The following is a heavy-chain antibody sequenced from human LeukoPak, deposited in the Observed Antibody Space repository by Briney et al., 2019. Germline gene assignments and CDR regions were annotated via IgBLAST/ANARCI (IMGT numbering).Heavy chain of an antibody. CDR1: GGSFSGYY. CDR3: ARVSYYDTSGNRGAFDY. J-gene: IGHJ4*02. D-gene: IGHD3-22*01. CDR2: INHSGST. Sequence: SETLSLTCAVYGGSFSGYYWSWIRQPPGKGLEWIGEINHSGSTNYNPSLKSRVTISVDKSKNQFSLKLSSVTAADTAVYYCARVSYYDTSGNRGAFDYWGQGILVTVSS. V-gene: IGHV4-34*01.